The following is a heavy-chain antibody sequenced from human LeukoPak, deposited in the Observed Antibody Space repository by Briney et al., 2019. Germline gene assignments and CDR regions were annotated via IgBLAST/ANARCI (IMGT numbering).Heavy chain of an antibody. CDR2: IKSKTDGGTT. CDR3: TTAVAAAGHYYYYYYMDV. CDR1: GFTFSSYS. J-gene: IGHJ6*03. Sequence: GGSLRLSCAASGFTFSSYSMNWVRQAPGKGLEWVGRIKSKTDGGTTDYAAPVKGRFTISRDDSKNTLYLQMNSLKTEDTAVYYCTTAVAAAGHYYYYYYMDVWGKGTTVTISS. V-gene: IGHV3-15*01. D-gene: IGHD6-13*01.